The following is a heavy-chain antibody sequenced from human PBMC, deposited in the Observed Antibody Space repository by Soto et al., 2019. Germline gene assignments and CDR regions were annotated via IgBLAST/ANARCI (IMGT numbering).Heavy chain of an antibody. J-gene: IGHJ4*02. Sequence: QVQLVQSGAEMKKPGSSVKVSCQSSGGTFNTYAMNWVRQAPGQGPEWMGDISPMFGAANYAPKFQGRVTXXADESTXTSXMXLXXXXSEDTALYFCAREVQVHTPAFVYWGQGTLVTV. CDR2: ISPMFGAA. CDR3: AREVQVHTPAFVY. D-gene: IGHD3-10*01. CDR1: GGTFNTYA. V-gene: IGHV1-69*19.